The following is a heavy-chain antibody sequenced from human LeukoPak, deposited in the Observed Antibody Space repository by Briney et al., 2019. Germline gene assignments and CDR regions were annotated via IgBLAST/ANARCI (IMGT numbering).Heavy chain of an antibody. CDR3: ARVWDSGSYFSNIFDY. J-gene: IGHJ4*02. D-gene: IGHD1-26*01. CDR1: GFTFSSYS. V-gene: IGHV3-21*01. Sequence: GGSLRLSCAASGFTFSSYSMNWVRQAPGKGLEWVSSISSSSSYIYYADSVKGRFTISRDNAKNSLHLQMNSLRAEDTAVYYCARVWDSGSYFSNIFDYWGQGTLVTVSS. CDR2: ISSSSSYI.